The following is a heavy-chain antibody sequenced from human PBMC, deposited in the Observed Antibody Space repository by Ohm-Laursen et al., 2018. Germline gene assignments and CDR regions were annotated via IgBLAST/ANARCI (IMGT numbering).Heavy chain of an antibody. V-gene: IGHV4-59*08. CDR3: VLYSSFSVS. CDR1: GGSISSYY. CDR2: IYYNGNP. Sequence: GTLSLTCTVSGGSISSYYWSWIRQPPGKGLEWIGYIYYNGNPRYNPSLESRVTISVDPSKNPFSLKLISVTAADTALYYCVLYSSFSVSWGQGTLVTVSS. J-gene: IGHJ5*02. D-gene: IGHD6-6*01.